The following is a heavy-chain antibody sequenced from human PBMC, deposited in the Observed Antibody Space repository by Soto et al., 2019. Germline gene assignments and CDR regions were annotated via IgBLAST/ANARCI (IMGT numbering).Heavy chain of an antibody. CDR2: ISYDGNVA. D-gene: IGHD1-1*01. CDR3: AKEGPITNWYFDY. J-gene: IGHJ4*02. CDR1: EFTFSNYG. Sequence: QVQLVESEGGVVQPGRSLRLSCTASEFTFSNYGMHWVRQAPGKGLEWVTVISYDGNVAYYADSVKGRFTSSRDNSKNTLYLQMNSLRTEDTAVYYCAKEGPITNWYFDYWGQGTLVTVSS. V-gene: IGHV3-30*18.